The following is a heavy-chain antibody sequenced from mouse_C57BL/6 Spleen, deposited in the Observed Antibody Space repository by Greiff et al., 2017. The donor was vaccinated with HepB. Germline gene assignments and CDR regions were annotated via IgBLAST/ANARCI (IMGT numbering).Heavy chain of an antibody. D-gene: IGHD1-1*01. Sequence: VQLQQSGPELVKPGASVKLSCKASGYTFTSYDINWVKQRPGQGLEWIGWIYPRDGSTKYNEKFKGTSTLTVDTSSSTAYMELHSLTSEDSAVYFCARRGFTTVVPFAYWGQGTLVTVSA. CDR1: GYTFTSYD. J-gene: IGHJ3*01. V-gene: IGHV1-85*01. CDR3: ARRGFTTVVPFAY. CDR2: IYPRDGST.